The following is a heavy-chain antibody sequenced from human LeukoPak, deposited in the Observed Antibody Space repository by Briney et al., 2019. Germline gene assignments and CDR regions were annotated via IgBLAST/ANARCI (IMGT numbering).Heavy chain of an antibody. J-gene: IGHJ6*02. CDR3: ARQSIAAAGGDGYYYYGMDV. Sequence: SETLSLTCAVSGGSISSGGYSWSWIRQPPGKGLEWIGYIYHSGSTYYNPSLKSRVTISVDRSKNQFSLKLSSVTAADTAVYYCARQSIAAAGGDGYYYYGMDVWGQGTTVTVSS. CDR1: GGSISSGGYS. CDR2: IYHSGST. V-gene: IGHV4-30-2*01. D-gene: IGHD6-13*01.